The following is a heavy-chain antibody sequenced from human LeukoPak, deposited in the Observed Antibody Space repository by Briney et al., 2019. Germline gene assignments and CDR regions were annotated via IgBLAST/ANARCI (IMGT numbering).Heavy chain of an antibody. J-gene: IGHJ4*02. CDR2: IAQDGREK. CDR1: TFTFSNSW. Sequence: GGSLRLSCVASTFTFSNSWMSWVRQVPGKGLEWVANIAQDGREKNYVDSVKGRFIISRDNGKNSLYLEMNSLRAEDTAVYYCAREKQGSSWYDGKESFDYWGQGTLVTVSS. V-gene: IGHV3-7*01. D-gene: IGHD6-13*01. CDR3: AREKQGSSWYDGKESFDY.